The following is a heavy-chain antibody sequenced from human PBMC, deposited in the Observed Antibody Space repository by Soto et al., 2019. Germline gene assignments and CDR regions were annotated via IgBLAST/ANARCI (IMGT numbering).Heavy chain of an antibody. Sequence: QITLKESGPTVVKPTETLTLTCTFSGFSLTTSGVGVGWVRQSPGKAPEWLALIYWDDDKRYSTSLNSRLIITKDTSKNPGVLTIANVDPAEKATFFCAHRVLRTVFGLVTTTAIYFDFWGPGTPVVVSS. J-gene: IGHJ4*02. D-gene: IGHD3-3*01. CDR1: GFSLTTSGVG. CDR3: AHRVLRTVFGLVTTTAIYFDF. CDR2: IYWDDDK. V-gene: IGHV2-5*02.